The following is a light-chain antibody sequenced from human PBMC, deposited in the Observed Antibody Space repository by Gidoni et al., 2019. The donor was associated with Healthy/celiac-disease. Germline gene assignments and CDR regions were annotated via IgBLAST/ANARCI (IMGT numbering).Light chain of an antibody. Sequence: IQLTQSPSSLSASVGDRVTITCRASQGISSYLAWYQHKPGKAPKLLIYAASTLQSGVPSRFTGSGSGTDFTLTISSLQPEDFATYYFQQLNSYPLTFGGGTKVEIK. V-gene: IGKV1-9*01. CDR3: QQLNSYPLT. J-gene: IGKJ4*01. CDR2: AAS. CDR1: QGISSY.